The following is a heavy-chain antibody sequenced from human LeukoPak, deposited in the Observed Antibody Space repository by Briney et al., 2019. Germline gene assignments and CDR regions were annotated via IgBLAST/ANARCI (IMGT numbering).Heavy chain of an antibody. D-gene: IGHD2-15*01. CDR3: AKDRGYCSGVNCYRFDY. V-gene: IGHV3-23*01. Sequence: PGGSLRLSCAASGFTFSNYAMSWVRQAPGKGLEWVSVISGSGGSTYYADSVKGRFTISRDNSKNTLYLQMNSLRAEDTAVYYCAKDRGYCSGVNCYRFDYWGQGTLVTVSS. CDR1: GFTFSNYA. J-gene: IGHJ4*02. CDR2: ISGSGGST.